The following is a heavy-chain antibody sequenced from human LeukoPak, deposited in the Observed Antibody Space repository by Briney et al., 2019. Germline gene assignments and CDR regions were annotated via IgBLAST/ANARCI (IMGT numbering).Heavy chain of an antibody. Sequence: GGSLRLSCAASGFTLSNYGMSWVRQAPGKGLEWVSAISGSGSSSYYADSVKGRFTISRDNSKNTLYLQINSLRAEDTAIYYCAKDQRTISTFDYWGQGTLVTVSS. V-gene: IGHV3-23*01. J-gene: IGHJ4*02. CDR2: ISGSGSSS. D-gene: IGHD3-3*01. CDR1: GFTLSNYG. CDR3: AKDQRTISTFDY.